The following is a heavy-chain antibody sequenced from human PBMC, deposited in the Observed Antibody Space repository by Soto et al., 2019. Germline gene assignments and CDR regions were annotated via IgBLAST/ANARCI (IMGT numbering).Heavy chain of an antibody. V-gene: IGHV4-59*12. Sequence: SETLSLTCIVSGGSISSYYWSWIRQPPGKGLEWIAYIHYTGTTTYNPSLKSRVTISADTSENQFSLKLSSVTAADTAVHYCARTPGYWGQGTLVTVSS. CDR3: ARTPGY. J-gene: IGHJ4*02. CDR2: IHYTGTT. CDR1: GGSISSYY.